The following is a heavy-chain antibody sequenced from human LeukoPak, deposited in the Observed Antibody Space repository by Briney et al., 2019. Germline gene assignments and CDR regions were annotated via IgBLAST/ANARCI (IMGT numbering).Heavy chain of an antibody. J-gene: IGHJ4*02. Sequence: GGSLRLSCAASGFIFTNHAMNWVRQAPGKGLEWVSGISGSGGSTYYAGSVKGRFTISRDNSKNTLYMQMNSQRAEETAVYYCAKGFRSGTYPLDYWGQGTLVTVSS. V-gene: IGHV3-23*01. CDR3: AKGFRSGTYPLDY. D-gene: IGHD3-10*01. CDR1: GFIFTNHA. CDR2: ISGSGGST.